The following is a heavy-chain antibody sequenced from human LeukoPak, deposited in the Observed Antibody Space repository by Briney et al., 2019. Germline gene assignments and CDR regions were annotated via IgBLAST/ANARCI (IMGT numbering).Heavy chain of an antibody. CDR2: INPHSGGT. D-gene: IGHD2-21*02. CDR3: VREGNELLSKNFDY. V-gene: IGHV1-2*02. CDR1: GFTFTGYY. Sequence: ASVKVSCKVSGFTFTGYYIHWVRQAPGQGLEWVGYINPHSGGTNSPQKFQGRVTMTTDTSISAAYMELSSLRSDDTAMYYCVREGNELLSKNFDYWGQGTLVTVSS. J-gene: IGHJ4*02.